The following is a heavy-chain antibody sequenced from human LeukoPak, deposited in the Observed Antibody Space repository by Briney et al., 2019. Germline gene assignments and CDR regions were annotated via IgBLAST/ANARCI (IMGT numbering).Heavy chain of an antibody. CDR1: GGSFSGYY. D-gene: IGHD5-18*01. Sequence: PSETLSLTCAVYGGSFSGYYWSWIRQPPGKGLEWIGEINHSGSTNYNPSLKSRVTISVDTSKNQFSLKLSSVTAADTAVYYWARGRSYGVWGQGTLVTVSS. CDR3: ARGRSYGV. J-gene: IGHJ4*02. V-gene: IGHV4-34*01. CDR2: INHSGST.